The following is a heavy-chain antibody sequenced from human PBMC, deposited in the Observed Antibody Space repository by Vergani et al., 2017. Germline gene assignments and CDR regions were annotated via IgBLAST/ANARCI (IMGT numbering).Heavy chain of an antibody. Sequence: QLQLQESGPGLVKPSETLSLTCTVSGGSISSSSYYWGWIRQPPGKGLEWIGSIYYSGSTYYNPSLKSRFTISVDTSKNQFSLKLSSVTAADTAVYYCARGVAVSGTNWFDPWGQGTLVTVSS. CDR2: IYYSGST. D-gene: IGHD6-19*01. V-gene: IGHV4-39*01. J-gene: IGHJ5*02. CDR1: GGSISSSSYY. CDR3: ARGVAVSGTNWFDP.